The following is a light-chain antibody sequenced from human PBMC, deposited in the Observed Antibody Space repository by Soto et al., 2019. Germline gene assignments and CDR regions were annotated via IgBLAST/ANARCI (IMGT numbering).Light chain of an antibody. V-gene: IGKV1-39*01. J-gene: IGKJ1*01. CDR1: QSISTY. CDR2: PAS. Sequence: DIQMTQSPSSLSASLGDRVTITCGASQSISTYLNWYQQTPGEAPKLLIYPASSLQSGVPSRFSGSGSGTDSTLTISSLHPEDSETYYCQQSYSNPPTFGQGTKVDIK. CDR3: QQSYSNPPT.